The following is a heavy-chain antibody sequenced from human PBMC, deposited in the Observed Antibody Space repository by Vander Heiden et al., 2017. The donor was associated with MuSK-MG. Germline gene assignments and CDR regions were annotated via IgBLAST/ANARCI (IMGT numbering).Heavy chain of an antibody. Sequence: YLQQSGPGLVSPSQTLSLTCPISGDIVPSDAWNWIRQSPSRGLEWLARTYYRSKWSFDYAPSVKGRIAIIPDTSKKHFPLQLNSVTPDDTAIDYCARMVRYWDCEYWGQGTLRTVSS. CDR2: TYYRSKWSF. J-gene: IGHJ4*02. D-gene: IGHD2-8*02. CDR3: ARMVRYWDCEY. V-gene: IGHV6-1*01. CDR1: GDIVPSDA.